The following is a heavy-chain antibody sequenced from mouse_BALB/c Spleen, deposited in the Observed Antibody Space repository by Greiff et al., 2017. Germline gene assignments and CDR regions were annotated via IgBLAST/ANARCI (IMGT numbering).Heavy chain of an antibody. CDR3: ARGRDYDEGAWFAY. V-gene: IGHV5-6-5*01. Sequence: EVQLVESGGGLVKPGGSLKLSCAASGFTFSSYAMSWVRQTPEKRLAWVASISSGGSTYYPDSVKGRFTISRDNARNILYLQMSSLRSEDTAMYYCARGRDYDEGAWFAYWGQGTLVTVSA. J-gene: IGHJ3*01. CDR2: ISSGGST. CDR1: GFTFSSYA. D-gene: IGHD2-4*01.